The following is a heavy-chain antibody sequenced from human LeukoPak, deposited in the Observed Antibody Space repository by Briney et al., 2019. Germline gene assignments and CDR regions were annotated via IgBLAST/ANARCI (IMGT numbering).Heavy chain of an antibody. CDR3: AREESSGVDY. CDR2: IYYSGST. Sequence: PSETLSLTCTVSGGSISSGGYYWSWIRQHPGKGLEWIGYIYYSGSTYYNPSLKSRVTISVDTSKNQFSLKLSSVTAADTAVYYCAREESSGVDYWGQGTLVTVSS. CDR1: GGSISSGGYY. V-gene: IGHV4-31*03. D-gene: IGHD6-25*01. J-gene: IGHJ4*02.